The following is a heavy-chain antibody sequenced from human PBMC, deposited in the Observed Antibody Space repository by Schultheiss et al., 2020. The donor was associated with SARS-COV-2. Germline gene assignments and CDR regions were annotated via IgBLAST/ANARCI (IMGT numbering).Heavy chain of an antibody. CDR1: GFTFSDYY. CDR3: ARIGRGDIVVVVAADAFDI. CDR2: ISSSGSTI. D-gene: IGHD2-15*01. J-gene: IGHJ3*02. Sequence: GESLKISCAASGFTFSDYYMSWIRQAPGKGLEWVSYISSSGSTIYYADSVKGRFTISRDNAKNSLYLQMNSLRAEDTAVYYCARIGRGDIVVVVAADAFDIWGQGTMVTVSS. V-gene: IGHV3-11*01.